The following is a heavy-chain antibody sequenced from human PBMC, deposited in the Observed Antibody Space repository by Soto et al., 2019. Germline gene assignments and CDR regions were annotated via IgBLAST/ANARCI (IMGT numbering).Heavy chain of an antibody. J-gene: IGHJ5*02. CDR1: GGSVSSSSYY. V-gene: IGHV4-39*01. CDR3: ARHTWGRQRGWFDP. D-gene: IGHD2-2*01. CDR2: TYYSGST. Sequence: SETLSLTCTVSGGSVSSSSYYWGWIRQPPGKGLEWIGSTYYSGSTYYNPSLKSRVTISVDTSKNQFSLKLSSVTAADTAVYYCARHTWGRQRGWFDPWGQGTLVTVSS.